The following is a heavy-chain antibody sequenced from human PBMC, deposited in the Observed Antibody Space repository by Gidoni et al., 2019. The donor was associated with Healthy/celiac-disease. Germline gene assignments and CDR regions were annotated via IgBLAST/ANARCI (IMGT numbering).Heavy chain of an antibody. CDR3: ARDHAYYDFWSGYSTFDY. J-gene: IGHJ4*02. V-gene: IGHV1-18*01. Sequence: QVQLVQSGAEVKKPGASVKVSCKASGYTFTSHGISWVRQAPGQGLEWMGWISAYNGNTNYAQKLQGRVTMTTDTSTSTAYMELRSLRSDDTAVYYCARDHAYYDFWSGYSTFDYWGQGTLVTVSS. D-gene: IGHD3-3*01. CDR1: GYTFTSHG. CDR2: ISAYNGNT.